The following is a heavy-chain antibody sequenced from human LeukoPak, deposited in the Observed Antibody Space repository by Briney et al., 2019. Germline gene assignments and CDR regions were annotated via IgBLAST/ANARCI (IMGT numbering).Heavy chain of an antibody. J-gene: IGHJ6*03. V-gene: IGHV4-39*07. Sequence: PSETLSLTCSVSGGSISNSDYYWGWIRQPPGKGLEWIGNIYYSGSTYYNPSLKSRVTISVDTSNNQFSLKVTSVTAADTAVYYCARVFDSGSQAYFYYMDVWGKGTTVTIFS. CDR3: ARVFDSGSQAYFYYMDV. CDR2: IYYSGST. CDR1: GGSISNSDYY. D-gene: IGHD3-10*01.